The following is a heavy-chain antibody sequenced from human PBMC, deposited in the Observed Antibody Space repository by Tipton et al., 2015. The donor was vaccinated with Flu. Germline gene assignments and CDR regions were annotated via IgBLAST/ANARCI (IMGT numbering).Heavy chain of an antibody. CDR1: GYSISSGYY. CDR2: IYHSGST. Sequence: TLSLTCAVSGYSISSGYYWGWIRQPPGKGLEWIGSIYHSGSTYYNPSLKSRVTISVDTSKNQFSLKLSSVTAADAAVYYCARRGAVLLFDYWGHGTLVTVSS. CDR3: ARRGAVLLFDY. J-gene: IGHJ4*01. V-gene: IGHV4-38-2*01. D-gene: IGHD3-10*01.